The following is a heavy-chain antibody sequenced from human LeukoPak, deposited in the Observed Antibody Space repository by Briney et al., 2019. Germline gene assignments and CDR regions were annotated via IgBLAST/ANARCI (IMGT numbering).Heavy chain of an antibody. D-gene: IGHD2-8*01. Sequence: GGSLRLSCAASGFTFSNYWMSWVRQAPGKGLEWVSAISGSGGSTYYADSVKGRFTISRDNSKNTLYLQMNSLRAEDTAVYYCAKDSPIYCTNGVCSKFDYWGQGTLVTVSS. J-gene: IGHJ4*02. CDR3: AKDSPIYCTNGVCSKFDY. V-gene: IGHV3-23*01. CDR2: ISGSGGST. CDR1: GFTFSNYW.